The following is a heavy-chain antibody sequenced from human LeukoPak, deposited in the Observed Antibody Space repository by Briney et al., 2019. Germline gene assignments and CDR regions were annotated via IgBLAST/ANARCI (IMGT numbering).Heavy chain of an antibody. CDR3: TRKDSGSYSRFDY. V-gene: IGHV1-2*02. J-gene: IGHJ4*02. Sequence: ASVKVSCKATGYSLTGYYLHWVRQAPGQGLEWMGGLNPGSGGTDYAQKFQGRVTMTRDTSISTAYMELSRLTSDDTAVYYCTRKDSGSYSRFDYWGQGTLVTVSS. CDR1: GYSLTGYY. CDR2: LNPGSGGT. D-gene: IGHD1-26*01.